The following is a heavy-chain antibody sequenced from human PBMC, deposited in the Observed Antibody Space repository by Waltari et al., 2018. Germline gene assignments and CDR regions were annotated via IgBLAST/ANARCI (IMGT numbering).Heavy chain of an antibody. CDR2: RSGSASGK. V-gene: IGHV3-23*01. CDR1: GFTFRRLS. CDR3: AKWETAMVG. D-gene: IGHD5-18*01. Sequence: LLQSGGGFDEPGGSPRLPCAASGFTFRRLSISCCRTSPGRGLEWGVGRSGSASGKYYADSVKGRFTISTDDSKITMYLQMNSLTEDDSAIDYCAKWETAMVGWGQGTQVNVSS. J-gene: IGHJ4*02.